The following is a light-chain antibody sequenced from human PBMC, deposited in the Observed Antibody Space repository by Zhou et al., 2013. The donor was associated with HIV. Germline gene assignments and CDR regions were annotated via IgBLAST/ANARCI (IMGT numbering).Light chain of an antibody. CDR3: QQYGSSPRT. CDR1: QSASNNY. CDR2: GAS. J-gene: IGKJ1*01. V-gene: IGKV3-20*01. Sequence: EIVLTQSPGTLSLSPGERATLSCRASQSASNNYLAWYQQKPGQAPRLLIYGASSRATGIPDRFSGSGSGTDFTLTISRLEPEDFAVYYCQQYGSSPRTFGQGTKVEIK.